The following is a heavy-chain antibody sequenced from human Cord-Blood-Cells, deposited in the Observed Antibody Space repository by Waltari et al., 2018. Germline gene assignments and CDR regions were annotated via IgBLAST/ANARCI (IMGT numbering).Heavy chain of an antibody. Sequence: QVQLVQSGAEVKKPGASVKVSCKASGYTFTSYAMHWVRQAPGQRLAWMGWINAGHGNTKYSQKFQGRVTITRYTSASTAHMELSSLRSEDRAVYYCARPIREVTPGGWFDPWGQGTLVTVSS. V-gene: IGHV1-3*01. CDR3: ARPIREVTPGGWFDP. CDR1: GYTFTSYA. CDR2: INAGHGNT. J-gene: IGHJ5*02. D-gene: IGHD4-4*01.